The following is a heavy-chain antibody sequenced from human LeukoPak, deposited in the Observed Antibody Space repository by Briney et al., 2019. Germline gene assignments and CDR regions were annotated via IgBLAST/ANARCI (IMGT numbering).Heavy chain of an antibody. CDR2: IFAIFGTA. V-gene: IGHV1-69*06. Sequence: PQASVKVSCKPSRGTFSSYTIRWVRQAPGQGLEWMGGIFAIFGTANYAQKFQGRVTITADKSTSTAYMELSSLRSEDTALYYCAREARDCSSTSCYVYAFDIWGQGTMVTVSS. CDR3: AREARDCSSTSCYVYAFDI. J-gene: IGHJ3*02. CDR1: RGTFSSYT. D-gene: IGHD2-2*01.